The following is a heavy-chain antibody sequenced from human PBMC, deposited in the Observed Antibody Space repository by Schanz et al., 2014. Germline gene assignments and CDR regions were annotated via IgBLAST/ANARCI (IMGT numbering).Heavy chain of an antibody. CDR2: ISASGGTT. D-gene: IGHD3-10*01. J-gene: IGHJ4*02. V-gene: IGHV3-23*04. CDR3: VRDELLWFGEVLSLDY. Sequence: EVQLVASGGGLVQPGGSLRLSCAASGFTFSAYAMTWVRQIPGKGLEWVSAISASGGTTYYADSVKGRFTISRDNSKNTLYLQMNSLRAEDTALYYCVRDELLWFGEVLSLDYWGQGALVTVSS. CDR1: GFTFSAYA.